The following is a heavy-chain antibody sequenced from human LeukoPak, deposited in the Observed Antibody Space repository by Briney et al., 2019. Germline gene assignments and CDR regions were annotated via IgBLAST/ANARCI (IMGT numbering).Heavy chain of an antibody. Sequence: PGGSLRLSCAASGFTFSDYYMSWIRQAPGKGLEWVSAISGSGGSTYYADSVKGRFTISRDNSKNTLYLQMDSLRAEDTAVYYCAKRALIINYFDYWGQGTLVTVSS. CDR1: GFTFSDYY. D-gene: IGHD3-16*02. CDR2: ISGSGGST. CDR3: AKRALIINYFDY. J-gene: IGHJ4*02. V-gene: IGHV3-23*01.